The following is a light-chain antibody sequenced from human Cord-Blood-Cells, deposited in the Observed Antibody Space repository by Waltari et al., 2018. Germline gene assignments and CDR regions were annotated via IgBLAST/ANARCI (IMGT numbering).Light chain of an antibody. Sequence: EIVMTQSPATLSVSPGERATLSCRASQSVSSNLAWYQPKPGQAPRLLIYGASTRATGIPASFSGSGSGTEFTLTISSLQSEDFAVYYCQQYNNWPPYTFGQGTKLEIK. CDR1: QSVSSN. V-gene: IGKV3-15*01. CDR2: GAS. J-gene: IGKJ2*01. CDR3: QQYNNWPPYT.